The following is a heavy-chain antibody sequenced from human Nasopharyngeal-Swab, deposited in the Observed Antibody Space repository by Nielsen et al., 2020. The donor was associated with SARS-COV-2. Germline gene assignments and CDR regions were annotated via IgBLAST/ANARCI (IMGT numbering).Heavy chain of an antibody. Sequence: SETLSLTCTVSGGSISSGGYYWSWIRQHPGKGLEWIGYIYYSGSTYYNPSLKSRVTISVDTSKNQFSLKLSSVTAADTAVYYCARGKLATTDRWGQGTLVTVSS. CDR3: ARGKLATTDR. CDR2: IYYSGST. D-gene: IGHD5-24*01. CDR1: GGSISSGGYY. V-gene: IGHV4-31*03. J-gene: IGHJ5*02.